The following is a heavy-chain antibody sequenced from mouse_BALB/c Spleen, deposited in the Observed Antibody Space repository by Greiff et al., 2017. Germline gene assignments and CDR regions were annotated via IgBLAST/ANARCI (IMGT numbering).Heavy chain of an antibody. Sequence: EVMLVESGGGLVQPGGSLKLSCAASGFTFSSYTMSWVRQTPEKRLEWVAYISNGGGSTYYPDTVKGRFTISRDNAKNTLYLQMSSLKSEDTAMYYCARHEGLRRTYAMDYWGQGTSVTVSA. V-gene: IGHV5-12-2*01. CDR2: ISNGGGST. CDR1: GFTFSSYT. CDR3: ARHEGLRRTYAMDY. D-gene: IGHD2-4*01. J-gene: IGHJ4*01.